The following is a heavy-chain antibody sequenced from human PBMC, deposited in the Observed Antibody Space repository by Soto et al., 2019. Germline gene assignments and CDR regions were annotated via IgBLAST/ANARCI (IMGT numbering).Heavy chain of an antibody. CDR2: IRSKANSYAT. Sequence: EVQLVESGGGLVQPGGSLKLSCAASGFTFSGSAMHWVRQASGKGLEWVGRIRSKANSYATAYAASVKGRFTISRDDSKNTAYLHMNSLKTEDTAVYYCTTQTGFDYWGQGTLVTVSS. J-gene: IGHJ4*02. CDR1: GFTFSGSA. D-gene: IGHD7-27*01. V-gene: IGHV3-73*02. CDR3: TTQTGFDY.